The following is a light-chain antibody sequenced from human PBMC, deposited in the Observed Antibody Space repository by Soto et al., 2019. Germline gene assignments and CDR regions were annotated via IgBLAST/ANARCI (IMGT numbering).Light chain of an antibody. V-gene: IGKV3-20*01. Sequence: EIVLTQSPGSLSLSPGQRATLSCRASQSVDSTFFAWYQKKPGQAPRLLIYGASKRDTGVPDRFSGSGSGTDFTLTISRLEPEDLALYYCQQYMSSVTFGQGTKVEI. CDR3: QQYMSSVT. J-gene: IGKJ1*01. CDR2: GAS. CDR1: QSVDSTF.